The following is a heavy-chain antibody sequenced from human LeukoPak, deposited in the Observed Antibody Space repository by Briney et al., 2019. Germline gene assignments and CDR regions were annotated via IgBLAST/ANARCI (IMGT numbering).Heavy chain of an antibody. Sequence: GGSLRLSCAASGFTFSSYWMSWVRQDPGKGLEWVANIKQDGSEKYYVDSVKGRFTISRDNAKNSLYLQMNSLRAEDTAVYYCARPYYDSSGSHFDYWGQGTLVTVSS. CDR2: IKQDGSEK. CDR3: ARPYYDSSGSHFDY. CDR1: GFTFSSYW. D-gene: IGHD3-22*01. J-gene: IGHJ4*02. V-gene: IGHV3-7*01.